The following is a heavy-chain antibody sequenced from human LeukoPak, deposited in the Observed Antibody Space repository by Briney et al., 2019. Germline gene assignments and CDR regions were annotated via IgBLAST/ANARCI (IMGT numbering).Heavy chain of an antibody. Sequence: GGSLRLSCAASGFTFSDYYINWIRQAPGMGLEWVAYLSSGGSMIYYADSVKGRFTISRDNAKNSVYLQMNSLRAEDTAVYYCAKYSSGWTWGQGTLVTVSS. CDR3: AKYSSGWT. CDR1: GFTFSDYY. V-gene: IGHV3-11*01. D-gene: IGHD6-19*01. J-gene: IGHJ5*02. CDR2: LSSGGSMI.